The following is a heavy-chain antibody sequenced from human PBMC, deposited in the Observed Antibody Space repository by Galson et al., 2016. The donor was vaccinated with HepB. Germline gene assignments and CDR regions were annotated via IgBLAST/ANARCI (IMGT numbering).Heavy chain of an antibody. CDR1: GYSLSGLY. D-gene: IGHD3/OR15-3a*01. J-gene: IGHJ4*02. V-gene: IGHV1-24*01. CDR3: TTGPDPGTGADF. Sequence: SVKVSCKVFGYSLSGLYIHWVRQAPGKGLEWVGTFNREDAETITTQKFQGRVTVSEVTSTDTTYLELKSLRSEDTAVYYCTTGPDPGTGADFWGQGTLVTVS. CDR2: FNREDAET.